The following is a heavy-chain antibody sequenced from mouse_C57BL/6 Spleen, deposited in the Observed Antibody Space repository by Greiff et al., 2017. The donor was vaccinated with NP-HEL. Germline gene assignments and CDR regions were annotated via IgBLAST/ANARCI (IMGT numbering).Heavy chain of an antibody. Sequence: VQLQQPGAELVRPGSSVKLSCKASGYTFTSYWMDWVKQRPGQGLEWIGNIYPSDSETHYNQKFKDKATLTVDKSSSTAYMQLSSLTSDDSAVYYCARSGSNYLYYFDYWGQGTTLTVSS. D-gene: IGHD2-5*01. CDR1: GYTFTSYW. J-gene: IGHJ2*01. CDR3: ARSGSNYLYYFDY. CDR2: IYPSDSET. V-gene: IGHV1-61*01.